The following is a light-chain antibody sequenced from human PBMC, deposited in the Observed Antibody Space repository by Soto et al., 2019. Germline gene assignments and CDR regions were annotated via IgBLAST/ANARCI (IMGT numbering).Light chain of an antibody. J-gene: IGLJ1*01. Sequence: QSVLARPRAVAGSPGQSVTRSCTGTSSGVGAYRSSSWYQHLPGTAPIVIIYDVSERPSWVPARFSGSNSDNTASLTISGLHAEDEADYYCCSYAGNNVYVFGTGTKVTVL. CDR2: DVS. V-gene: IGLV2-11*01. CDR1: SSGVGAYRS. CDR3: CSYAGNNVYV.